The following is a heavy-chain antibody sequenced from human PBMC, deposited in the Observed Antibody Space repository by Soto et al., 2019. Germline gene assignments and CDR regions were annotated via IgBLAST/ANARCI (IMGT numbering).Heavy chain of an antibody. D-gene: IGHD3-22*01. CDR2: SRDKAQGYST. J-gene: IGHJ4*02. V-gene: IGHV3-72*01. CDR1: GFTLSDHY. Sequence: TGGSLRLSWAGSGFTLSDHYIAWVRQAPGKGLEGVGRSRDKAQGYSTAYAASVKGRFTTSRDESKHSVYLQRNSLKTEDTAVYYCVRATYFSDSSGYTRCFDSWGQGTLVTVSS. CDR3: VRATYFSDSSGYTRCFDS.